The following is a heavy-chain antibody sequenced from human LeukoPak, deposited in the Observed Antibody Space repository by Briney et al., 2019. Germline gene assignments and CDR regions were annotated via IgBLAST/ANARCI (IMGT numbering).Heavy chain of an antibody. J-gene: IGHJ5*02. CDR2: IYYSGST. Sequence: SETLSLTCTVSGGSISSYYWSWIRQPPGKGLEWIGYIYYSGSTNYNPSLKSRVTISVDTSKNQFSLKLSSVTAADTAVYYCARDYEGTKSWFDPWGQGTLVTVSS. V-gene: IGHV4-59*01. CDR1: GGSISSYY. D-gene: IGHD2-2*01. CDR3: ARDYEGTKSWFDP.